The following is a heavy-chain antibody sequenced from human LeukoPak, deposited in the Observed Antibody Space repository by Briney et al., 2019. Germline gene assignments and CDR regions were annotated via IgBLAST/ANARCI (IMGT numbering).Heavy chain of an antibody. V-gene: IGHV1-18*04. Sequence: ASVKVSCKASGYTFTSYGISWVRRAPGQGLEWMGWISAYNGNTNYAQKLQGRVTMTTDTSTSTAYMELRSLRSDDTAVYYCARGGKARYSGYDQNYYYYGMDVWGKGTTVTVSS. CDR3: ARGGKARYSGYDQNYYYYGMDV. CDR2: ISAYNGNT. D-gene: IGHD5-12*01. CDR1: GYTFTSYG. J-gene: IGHJ6*04.